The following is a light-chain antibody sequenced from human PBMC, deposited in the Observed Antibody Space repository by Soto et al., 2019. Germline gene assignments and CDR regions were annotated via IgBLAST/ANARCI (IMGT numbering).Light chain of an antibody. CDR3: SSYSSSSITLYV. Sequence: QSALTQPASVSGSPGQSITISCTGTSSDVGGYNYVSWYQQHPDKAPKLMIYEVSNRPSGVSNRFSGSKSGNTASLTISGLQAEDEAEYYCSSYSSSSITLYVFGTGTKLTVL. V-gene: IGLV2-14*01. CDR2: EVS. CDR1: SSDVGGYNY. J-gene: IGLJ1*01.